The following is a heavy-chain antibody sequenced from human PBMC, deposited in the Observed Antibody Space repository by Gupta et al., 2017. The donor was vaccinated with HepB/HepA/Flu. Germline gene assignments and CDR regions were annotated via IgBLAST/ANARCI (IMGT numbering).Heavy chain of an antibody. CDR3: ARDVNYYDSSGYTRYFDL. CDR2: ISSSSSYI. D-gene: IGHD3-22*01. J-gene: IGHJ2*01. V-gene: IGHV3-21*01. Sequence: EVQLVESGGGLVKPGGSLRLSCAASGFTFSSYSMNWVRQAPGKGLEWVSSISSSSSYIYYADSVKGRFTISRDNAKNSLYLQMNSLRAEDTAVYYCARDVNYYDSSGYTRYFDLWGRGTLVTVSS. CDR1: GFTFSSYS.